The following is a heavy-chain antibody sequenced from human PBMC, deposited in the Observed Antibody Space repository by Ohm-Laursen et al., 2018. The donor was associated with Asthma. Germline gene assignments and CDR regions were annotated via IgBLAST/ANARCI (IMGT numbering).Heavy chain of an antibody. D-gene: IGHD2-21*02. V-gene: IGHV3-30*19. CDR2: ITSDGSWT. CDR3: ARRDFSGGDPSAGFDL. CDR1: GFTFSSYG. J-gene: IGHJ3*01. Sequence: SLRLSCAASGFTFSSYGMHWVRQAPGKGLEWVSIITSDGSWTSYADSVKGRFTISRDNSKNTLYMQMNSLRAEDTAVYYCARRDFSGGDPSAGFDLWGQGTMVTVSS.